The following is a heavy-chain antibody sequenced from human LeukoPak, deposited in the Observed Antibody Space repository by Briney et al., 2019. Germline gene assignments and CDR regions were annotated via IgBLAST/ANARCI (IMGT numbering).Heavy chain of an antibody. D-gene: IGHD3-9*01. CDR3: AKDRDILTGYYDY. CDR1: EFTFSSYG. J-gene: IGHJ4*02. CDR2: ITATSSST. V-gene: IGHV3-23*01. Sequence: GGSLRLSCAASEFTFSSYGMHWVRQAPGKGLEWVSAITATSSSTHDADSVQGRFTISRDNSKNTLYLQMNSLRPEDTAVYYCAKDRDILTGYYDYWGQGTLVTVSS.